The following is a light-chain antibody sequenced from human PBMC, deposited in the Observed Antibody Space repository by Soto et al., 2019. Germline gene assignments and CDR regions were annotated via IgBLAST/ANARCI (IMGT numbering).Light chain of an antibody. CDR1: QGVSSNN. CDR2: GAS. CDR3: PQSGTLPRR. J-gene: IGKJ5*01. V-gene: IGKV3-20*01. Sequence: EIGLTISPGTVSLSPGERATLSCRASQGVSSNNLAWYQQKLGRAPRLLLYGASRRATGIPDRFSGSGSGTDFTLTITSLEPEDFTVYYCPQSGTLPRRFGQGALLEIK.